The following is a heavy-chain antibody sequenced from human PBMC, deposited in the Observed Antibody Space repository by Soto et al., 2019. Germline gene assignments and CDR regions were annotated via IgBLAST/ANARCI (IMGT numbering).Heavy chain of an antibody. D-gene: IGHD1-7*01. Sequence: QVLLVESRGGVAQPGTSLRLSCAASGFTFSNYAIYWVRQAPGEGLEWVAVISYDGSNQYYADSVKGRFTVSRDDARTTSYLQMNSLRPEDTAVYFCAKVAGKGELSYYIDTWGQGTLVSVSS. CDR3: AKVAGKGELSYYIDT. V-gene: IGHV3-30*18. CDR1: GFTFSNYA. CDR2: ISYDGSNQ. J-gene: IGHJ4*02.